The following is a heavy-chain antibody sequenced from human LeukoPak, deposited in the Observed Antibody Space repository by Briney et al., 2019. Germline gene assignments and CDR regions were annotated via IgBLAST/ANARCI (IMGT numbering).Heavy chain of an antibody. CDR3: ARLPGYSSSWDAYFDY. V-gene: IGHV4-4*02. CDR1: GGSISSSNW. J-gene: IGHJ4*02. Sequence: SQTLSLTCAVSGGSISSSNWWSWVRQPPGKGMEWIGEIYHSGSTNYNPSLKSRVTISVDKSKHQFSLKLSSVTAADTAVYYCARLPGYSSSWDAYFDYWGQGTLVTVSS. CDR2: IYHSGST. D-gene: IGHD6-13*01.